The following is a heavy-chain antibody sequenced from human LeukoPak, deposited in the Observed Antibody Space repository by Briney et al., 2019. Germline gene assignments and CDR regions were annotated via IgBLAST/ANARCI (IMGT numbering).Heavy chain of an antibody. Sequence: GGSLRLSCAASGFTFSSYWMNWVRQAPGKGLEWVSYISSSSSTIYYADSVKGRFTISRDNAKNSLYLQMNSLRAEDTAVYYCARRTDRAAAGLYYFDYWGQGTLVTVSS. CDR3: ARRTDRAAAGLYYFDY. J-gene: IGHJ4*02. V-gene: IGHV3-48*01. CDR2: ISSSSSTI. CDR1: GFTFSSYW. D-gene: IGHD6-13*01.